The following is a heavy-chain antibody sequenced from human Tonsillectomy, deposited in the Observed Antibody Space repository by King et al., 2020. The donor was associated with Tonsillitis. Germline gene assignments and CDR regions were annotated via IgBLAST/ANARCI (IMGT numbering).Heavy chain of an antibody. J-gene: IGHJ3*02. CDR3: ASYYYDSSGYRYAFDI. CDR2: IIPIFGTA. V-gene: IGHV1-69*01. D-gene: IGHD3-22*01. Sequence: VQLVESGAEVKKPGSSVKVSCKASGGTFSSYAISCVRQAPGQGLEWMGGIIPIFGTANYAQKFQGRVTITADESTSTAYMELSSLRSEDTAVYYCASYYYDSSGYRYAFDIWGQGTMVTVSS. CDR1: GGTFSSYA.